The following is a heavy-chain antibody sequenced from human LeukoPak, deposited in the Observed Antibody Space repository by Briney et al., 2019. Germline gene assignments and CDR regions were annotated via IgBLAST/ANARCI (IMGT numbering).Heavy chain of an antibody. CDR1: GGSISSGDYY. Sequence: PSETLSLTCTVSGGSISSGDYYWSWIRQPPGKGLEWIGYIYYGGSTYYNPSLKSRVTISVDTSKNQFSLKLSSVTAADTAVYYCARENIISFGPYYFDYWGQGTLVTVSS. V-gene: IGHV4-30-4*08. CDR2: IYYGGST. D-gene: IGHD1/OR15-1a*01. CDR3: ARENIISFGPYYFDY. J-gene: IGHJ4*02.